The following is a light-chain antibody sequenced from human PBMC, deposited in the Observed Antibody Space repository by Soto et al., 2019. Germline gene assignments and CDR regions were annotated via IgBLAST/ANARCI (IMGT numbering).Light chain of an antibody. CDR1: QRINNY. CDR2: DTS. J-gene: IGKJ1*01. V-gene: IGKV3-11*01. CDR3: QQHSVWPWT. Sequence: EIELTQSPSTLSSSPGDRATVTCRASQRINNYLAWYQQKPGQAPKLLVYDTSTLDGGIPSSFSGSGSGTDFTLTISSLQPDDFATFYCQQHSVWPWTFGQGTKVDIK.